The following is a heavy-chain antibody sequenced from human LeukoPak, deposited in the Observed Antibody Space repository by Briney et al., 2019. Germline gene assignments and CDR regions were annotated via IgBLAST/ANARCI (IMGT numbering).Heavy chain of an antibody. J-gene: IGHJ4*02. Sequence: GASVKVSCKASGGTFSSYAISWVRQAPRQGLEWMGGIIPIFGTADYAQKFQGRVTITTDESTSTAYMELSSLRSEDTAVYYCARETMAGTYDYWGQGTLVTVSS. CDR1: GGTFSSYA. CDR3: ARETMAGTYDY. V-gene: IGHV1-69*05. D-gene: IGHD6-19*01. CDR2: IIPIFGTA.